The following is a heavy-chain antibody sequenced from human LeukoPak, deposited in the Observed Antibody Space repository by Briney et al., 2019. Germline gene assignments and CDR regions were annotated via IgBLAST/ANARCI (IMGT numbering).Heavy chain of an antibody. CDR2: FYHSGST. Sequence: PSETLSLTCSVSGGFNTHNYWSWIRQPPGKGLEWIGYFYHSGSTNYNPSLKSRVTISVDTSKNHFSLKLSSVTAADTAVYFCARSKSWAHADSWGQGTLVTVSS. J-gene: IGHJ4*02. D-gene: IGHD1-26*01. CDR3: ARSKSWAHADS. V-gene: IGHV4-59*01. CDR1: GGFNTHNY.